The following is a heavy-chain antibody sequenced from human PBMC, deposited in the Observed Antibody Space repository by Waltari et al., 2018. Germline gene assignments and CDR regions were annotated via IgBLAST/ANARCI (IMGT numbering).Heavy chain of an antibody. J-gene: IGHJ4*02. CDR3: ARDKEGFDY. CDR1: GGSISSHY. CDR2: IYYSGST. Sequence: QLQLQESGPGLVKPSETLSLTCTVSGGSISSHYWSWIRQPPGKGLEWIGYIYYSGSTNYNPSLKSRVTISVDTSKNQFSLKLSSVTAADTAVYYCARDKEGFDYWGQGTLVTVSS. V-gene: IGHV4-59*11.